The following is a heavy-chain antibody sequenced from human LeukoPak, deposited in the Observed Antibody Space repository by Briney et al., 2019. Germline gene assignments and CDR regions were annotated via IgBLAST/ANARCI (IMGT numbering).Heavy chain of an antibody. J-gene: IGHJ4*02. Sequence: QPGGSLRLSCAASGFTFSSYEMNWVRQAPGKGLEWVSYISNSGSNRYYADSVKGRFTISRDNAKNSVYLQMNSLRAEDTAVYYCARDLMIVMVEEEGSADYWGQGTLVTVSS. CDR2: ISNSGSNR. D-gene: IGHD3-22*01. CDR1: GFTFSSYE. V-gene: IGHV3-48*03. CDR3: ARDLMIVMVEEEGSADY.